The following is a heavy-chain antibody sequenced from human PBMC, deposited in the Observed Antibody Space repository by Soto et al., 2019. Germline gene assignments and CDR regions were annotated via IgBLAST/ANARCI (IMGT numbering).Heavy chain of an antibody. CDR3: ARDSGDYYDSSGYSYPFDY. CDR2: IIPIFGTA. D-gene: IGHD3-22*01. J-gene: IGHJ4*02. CDR1: GYTFTSYA. Sequence: SVKVSCKASGYTFTSYAMHWVRQAPGQRLEWMGGIIPIFGTANYAQKFQGRVTITADESTSTAYMELSSLRSEDTAVYYCARDSGDYYDSSGYSYPFDYWGQGTLVTVSS. V-gene: IGHV1-69*13.